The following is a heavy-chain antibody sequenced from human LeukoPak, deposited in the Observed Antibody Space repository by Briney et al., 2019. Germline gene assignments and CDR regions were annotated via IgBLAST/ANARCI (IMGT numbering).Heavy chain of an antibody. CDR1: GFTFSNAW. Sequence: GGSLRLSCAASGFTFSNAWMSWVRQAPGKGLEWVGRIKSKTDGGTADYAAPVKGRFTISRDDSKNTLYLQMNSLKTEDTAVYYCTTAHFSPYSSGWEDFDYWGQGTLVTVSS. CDR3: TTAHFSPYSSGWEDFDY. V-gene: IGHV3-15*01. D-gene: IGHD6-19*01. CDR2: IKSKTDGGTA. J-gene: IGHJ4*02.